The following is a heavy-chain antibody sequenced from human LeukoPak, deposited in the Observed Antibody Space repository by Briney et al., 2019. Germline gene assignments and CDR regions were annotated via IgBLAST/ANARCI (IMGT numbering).Heavy chain of an antibody. CDR3: ARERDSGSTFDN. D-gene: IGHD1-26*01. V-gene: IGHV4-59*01. J-gene: IGHJ4*02. Sequence: KPSETLSLTCTVSGGSISNYYWGWIRQPPGKGLEWIGYIYYSGTTKYNPSLKSRVTISVDMSMNQFSLKLRSVTAADTAVYYCARERDSGSTFDNWGPGTLVTVSS. CDR1: GGSISNYY. CDR2: IYYSGTT.